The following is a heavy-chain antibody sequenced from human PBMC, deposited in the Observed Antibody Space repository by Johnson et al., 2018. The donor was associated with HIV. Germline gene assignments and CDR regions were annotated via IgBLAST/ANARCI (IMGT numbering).Heavy chain of an antibody. V-gene: IGHV3-23*04. D-gene: IGHD2-21*01. J-gene: IGHJ3*02. CDR2: ISASGDST. CDR1: GFTFSSYA. CDR3: AKGEGYCGGDCLDAFDI. Sequence: VQLVESGGGVVRPGGSLRLSCAASGFTFSSYAMSWVRQAPGKGLEWVSAISASGDSTYYADSVKGRFTISRDNSKNTLYLQMNSLRAEDTAAYYCAKGEGYCGGDCLDAFDIWGQGTVVTVSS.